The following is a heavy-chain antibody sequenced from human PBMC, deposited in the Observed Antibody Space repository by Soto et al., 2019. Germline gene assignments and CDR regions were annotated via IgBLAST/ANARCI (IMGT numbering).Heavy chain of an antibody. CDR2: TYYRSKWYN. D-gene: IGHD3-10*01. Sequence: PSQTLSLTCAISGDSVSSNSAAWNWIRQSPSRGLEWLGRTYYRSKWYNDYPVSVKSRITINPDTSKNQFSLQLNSVTPEDTAVYYCARVQAITMVRGEGWFDPWGQGTLVTVSS. CDR1: GDSVSSNSAA. CDR3: ARVQAITMVRGEGWFDP. J-gene: IGHJ5*02. V-gene: IGHV6-1*01.